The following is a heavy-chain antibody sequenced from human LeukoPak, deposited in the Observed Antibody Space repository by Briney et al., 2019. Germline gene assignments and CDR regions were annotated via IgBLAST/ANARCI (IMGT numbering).Heavy chain of an antibody. Sequence: PGGSLRLSCAASGFTFSSYDMHWVRHATGKGLEWVSAIGTAGDTYYPGSVKGRFTISRENAKNSLYLQMNSLRAGDTAVYYCARAAYSSGWHAFDIWGQGTMVTVSS. J-gene: IGHJ3*02. CDR1: GFTFSSYD. CDR3: ARAAYSSGWHAFDI. V-gene: IGHV3-13*01. CDR2: IGTAGDT. D-gene: IGHD6-19*01.